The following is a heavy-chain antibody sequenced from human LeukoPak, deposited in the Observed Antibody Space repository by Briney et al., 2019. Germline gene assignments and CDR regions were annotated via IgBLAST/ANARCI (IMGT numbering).Heavy chain of an antibody. CDR3: TTFYY. Sequence: GGSLRLSCAASGITFSNAWMTWGRQAPGKGLEWVGRIKSQTDNGTTDYSAPVKGRFTISRDDSKNTLYLQMNSLKTEDTAVYYCTTFYYWGQGTLVTVSS. CDR2: IKSQTDNGTT. CDR1: GITFSNAW. V-gene: IGHV3-15*01. J-gene: IGHJ4*02.